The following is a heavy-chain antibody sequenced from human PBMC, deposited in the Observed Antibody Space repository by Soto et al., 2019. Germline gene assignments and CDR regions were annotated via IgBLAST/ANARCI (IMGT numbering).Heavy chain of an antibody. Sequence: GKSLKISCKGSGYSFTDYWVAWVRQMPGKGLECLGIISPDDSDTRYSPSFQGQVTISADKSINTAYLQWSSLKASDTAMYYCARQQWVGRNYFYYGMDVWGQGTTVTVSS. D-gene: IGHD6-19*01. CDR3: ARQQWVGRNYFYYGMDV. CDR2: ISPDDSDT. CDR1: GYSFTDYW. J-gene: IGHJ6*02. V-gene: IGHV5-51*01.